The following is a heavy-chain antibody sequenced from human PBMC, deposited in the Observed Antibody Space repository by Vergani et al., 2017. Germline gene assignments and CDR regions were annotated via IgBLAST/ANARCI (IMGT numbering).Heavy chain of an antibody. V-gene: IGHV3-72*01. CDR1: GFTFSDHY. Sequence: EVQLVESGGGLVKPGGSLRLSCAASGFTFSDHYMDWVRQAPGKGLEWVGRTRNQANSYTTEYAASVKGRFTISRDDSKNSLYLQMNSLKTEDTAMYFCARVMSGAGFDYWGQGTLVTVSS. CDR3: ARVMSGAGFDY. J-gene: IGHJ4*02. CDR2: TRNQANSYTT. D-gene: IGHD3-10*01.